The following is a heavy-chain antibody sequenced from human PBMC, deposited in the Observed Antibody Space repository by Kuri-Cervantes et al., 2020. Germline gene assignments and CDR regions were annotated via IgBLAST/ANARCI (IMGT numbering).Heavy chain of an antibody. CDR2: IKQDGSEK. D-gene: IGHD3-3*01. V-gene: IGHV3-7*01. Sequence: GESLKISCAASGFTFSSYWMSWVRQAPGKGLEWVANIKQDGSEKYYVDSVKGRFTISRDNAKNSLYLQMNSLRVEDTAVYYCARVVGVLLGVNQRSDYWGQGALVTVSS. CDR3: ARVVGVLLGVNQRSDY. CDR1: GFTFSSYW. J-gene: IGHJ4*02.